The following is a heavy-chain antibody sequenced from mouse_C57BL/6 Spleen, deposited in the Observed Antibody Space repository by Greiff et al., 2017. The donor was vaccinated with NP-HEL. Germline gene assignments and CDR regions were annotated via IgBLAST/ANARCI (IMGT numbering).Heavy chain of an antibody. Sequence: VQLQESGPGLVQPSQSLSITCTVSGFSLTSYGVHWVRQSPGKGLEWLGVIWSGGSTDYNAAFISRLSISKDNSKSQVFFKMNSLQADDTAIYYCARATGYYGSSYVGAMDYWGQGTSVTVSS. CDR3: ARATGYYGSSYVGAMDY. CDR1: GFSLTSYG. V-gene: IGHV2-2*01. J-gene: IGHJ4*01. CDR2: IWSGGST. D-gene: IGHD1-1*01.